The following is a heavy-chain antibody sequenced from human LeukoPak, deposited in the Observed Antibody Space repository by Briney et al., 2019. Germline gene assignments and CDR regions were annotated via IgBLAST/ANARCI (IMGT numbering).Heavy chain of an antibody. V-gene: IGHV3-23*01. CDR3: AKDRITIFGVVYNWFDP. Sequence: GGSLRLSCAASGFTFSSYAMSWVRQAPGKGLEWVSAISGSGGSTYYADSVKGRFTISRDNSKNTLYLQMNSLRAEDTAVYYCAKDRITIFGVVYNWFDPWGQGTLVTVSS. CDR1: GFTFSSYA. J-gene: IGHJ5*02. CDR2: ISGSGGST. D-gene: IGHD3-3*01.